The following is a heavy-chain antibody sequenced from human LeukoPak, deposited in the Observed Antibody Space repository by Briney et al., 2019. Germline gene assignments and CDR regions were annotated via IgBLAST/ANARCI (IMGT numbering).Heavy chain of an antibody. V-gene: IGHV1-18*01. CDR2: ISAYNGNT. D-gene: IGHD2-2*01. CDR1: GYTFTSYG. Sequence: GASVKVSCKASGYTFTSYGISWVRQAPGQGLEWMGWISAYNGNTNYAQKLQGRVTMTTDTSTSTAYMELRSLRSDDTAVYYCASKYCSSTSCKKKGFDYWGQGTLVTVSS. J-gene: IGHJ4*02. CDR3: ASKYCSSTSCKKKGFDY.